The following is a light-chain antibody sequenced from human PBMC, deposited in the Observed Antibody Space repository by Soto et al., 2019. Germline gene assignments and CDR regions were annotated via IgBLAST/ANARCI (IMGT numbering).Light chain of an antibody. CDR3: SSPRSSSFYG. CDR2: DVT. Sequence: QSALTQPASVSGSPGQSITISCTGTSSDIGSYNYVSWYQQHPGQAPKLMIYDVTNRPSGVSNRFSGSKSGNTASLTISGLQAEDEADYYCSSPRSSSFYGFGTGTKVTVL. CDR1: SSDIGSYNY. V-gene: IGLV2-14*03. J-gene: IGLJ1*01.